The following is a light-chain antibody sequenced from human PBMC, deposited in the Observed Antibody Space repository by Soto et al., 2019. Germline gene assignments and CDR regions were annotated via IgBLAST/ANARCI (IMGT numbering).Light chain of an antibody. V-gene: IGKV1-17*01. Sequence: DIQMTQSPSSLSTSVGDRVTITCRASQGVRNNLGWYQQKPGRAPKRLVYAASSLQSGVPSRFTGSGSETEFTLTITSLQPEDFATYYCLQHNSYPWTFGQGTKVEIK. J-gene: IGKJ1*01. CDR3: LQHNSYPWT. CDR2: AAS. CDR1: QGVRNN.